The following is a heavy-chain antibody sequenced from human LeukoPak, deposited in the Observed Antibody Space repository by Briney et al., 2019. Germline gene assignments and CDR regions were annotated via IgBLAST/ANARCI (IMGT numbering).Heavy chain of an antibody. D-gene: IGHD3-16*01. Sequence: GGSLRLSCAASGFILSSYTMSWVRQAPGKGLEWVSSVGIGGDKYYADSVKGRFTISRDNSKNTLFLQMNNLRDEDTATYYCARNLKRNEKGDVDYWGGGTLVT. CDR3: ARNLKRNEKGDVDY. CDR1: GFILSSYT. CDR2: VGIGGDK. V-gene: IGHV3-23*01. J-gene: IGHJ4*02.